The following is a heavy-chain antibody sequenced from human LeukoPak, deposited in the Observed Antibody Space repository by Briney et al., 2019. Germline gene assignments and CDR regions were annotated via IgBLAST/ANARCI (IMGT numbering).Heavy chain of an antibody. CDR2: INHSGST. D-gene: IGHD6-13*01. CDR1: GGSFSGYY. V-gene: IGHV4-34*01. J-gene: IGHJ5*02. Sequence: SETLSLTCAVYGGSFSGYYWSWIREPPGKGLEWIGEINHSGSTNYNPSLKSRVTISVDTSKNQFSLKLSSVTAADTAVYYCARVGYSSSWYRFDPWGQGTLVTVSS. CDR3: ARVGYSSSWYRFDP.